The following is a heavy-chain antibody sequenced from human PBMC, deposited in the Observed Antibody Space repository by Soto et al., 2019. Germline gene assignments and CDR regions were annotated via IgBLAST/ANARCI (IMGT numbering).Heavy chain of an antibody. CDR1: GFTFSSYA. J-gene: IGHJ5*02. D-gene: IGHD2-2*01. V-gene: IGHV3-23*01. CDR2: ISGSGGST. CDR3: AKGSDCSSTSCYGADNWFDP. Sequence: GGSLRLSCAASGFTFSSYAMSWVRQAPGKGLEWVSAISGSGGSTYYADSVKGRFTISRDNSKNTLYLQMNSLRAEDTAVYYCAKGSDCSSTSCYGADNWFDPWGQGTLVTVSS.